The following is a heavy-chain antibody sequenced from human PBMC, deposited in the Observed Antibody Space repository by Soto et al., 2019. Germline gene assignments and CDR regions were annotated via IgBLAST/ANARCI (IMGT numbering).Heavy chain of an antibody. CDR3: AGVDHVTLQYGGLDS. CDR2: TSGSGGNT. J-gene: IGHJ5*01. Sequence: EVQLLESGGGLVQPGGSLRLSCAASGFTFNNYAMNWVRQAPGKGLEWVSGTSGSGGNTYYADSVKGRFTISRDYSKNPLYLQMDSLRADDTAVYHCAGVDHVTLQYGGLDSLLQGTQVTVSS. V-gene: IGHV3-23*01. D-gene: IGHD4-4*01. CDR1: GFTFNNYA.